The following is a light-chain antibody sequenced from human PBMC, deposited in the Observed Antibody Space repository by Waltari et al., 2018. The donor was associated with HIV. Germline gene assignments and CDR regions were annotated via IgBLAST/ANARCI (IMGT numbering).Light chain of an antibody. CDR3: QQYGSSLTWT. CDR1: QSVSSSY. CDR2: GAS. V-gene: IGKV3-20*01. J-gene: IGKJ1*01. Sequence: EIVLTQSPGTLSLSPGERATLSCRASQSVSSSYLAWYQQKPGQAPRLLIYGASSRATGIPDRFSGSGSGTDFXLTISRLEPEDFAVYYCQQYGSSLTWTFGQGTKVGIK.